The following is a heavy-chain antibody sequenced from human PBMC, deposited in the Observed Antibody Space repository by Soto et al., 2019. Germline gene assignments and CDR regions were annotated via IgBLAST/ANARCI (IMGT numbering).Heavy chain of an antibody. CDR1: GFTFSDYY. V-gene: IGHV3-11*01. J-gene: IGHJ6*02. CDR3: ARDRGYCSSTSCYTQIYYYYGMEV. Sequence: PWGSRRLSCAASGFTFSDYYMNWIRQAPGKGLEWVSYISISVSTIYYADSVKGRFTISRDNAKNSLYLQMNSLRAEDTAVYYCARDRGYCSSTSCYTQIYYYYGMEVWGHGTTVSVS. CDR2: ISISVSTI. D-gene: IGHD2-2*02.